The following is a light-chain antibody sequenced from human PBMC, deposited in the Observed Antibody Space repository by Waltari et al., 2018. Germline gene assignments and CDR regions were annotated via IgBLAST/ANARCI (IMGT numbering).Light chain of an antibody. CDR3: CSYSGNCDFDYV. Sequence: QSALTQPRSVSGSPGQSVTISCPGTTSDVGGYKYVSWYQQYPGKAPKVIIYDVSQRPSAVPDRFSGSKSGNTASLTISGLQAEDEADYYCCSYSGNCDFDYVFGTGTKVTVL. CDR1: TSDVGGYKY. V-gene: IGLV2-11*01. J-gene: IGLJ1*01. CDR2: DVS.